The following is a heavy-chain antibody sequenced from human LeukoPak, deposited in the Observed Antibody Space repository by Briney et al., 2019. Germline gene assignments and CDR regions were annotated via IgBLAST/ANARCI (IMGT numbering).Heavy chain of an antibody. D-gene: IGHD5-18*01. J-gene: IGHJ4*02. Sequence: SETLSLTCTVSGGSISSYYWSWIRQPPGKGLEWIGYIYYSGSTNYNPSLKSRVTISVDTSKNQFSLKLSSVTAADTAVYYCARHGKEARLRLMVGYSYGYLFDYWGQGTLVTVSS. CDR2: IYYSGST. CDR1: GGSISSYY. V-gene: IGHV4-59*08. CDR3: ARHGKEARLRLMVGYSYGYLFDY.